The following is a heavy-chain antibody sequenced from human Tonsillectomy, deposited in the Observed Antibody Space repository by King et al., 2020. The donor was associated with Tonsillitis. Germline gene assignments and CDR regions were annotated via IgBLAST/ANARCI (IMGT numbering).Heavy chain of an antibody. CDR1: GGSVSSGSYY. J-gene: IGHJ4*02. D-gene: IGHD3-22*01. CDR3: ARVEQMIVVD. CDR2: IYYSGST. V-gene: IGHV4-61*01. Sequence: QLQESGPGLVKPSETLSLTCTVSGGSVSSGSYYWSWIRQPPGKGLEWIGYIYYSGSTNYNPSLKSRVTISVDTSKNQFSLKLSSVTAADTAVYYCARVEQMIVVDWGQGTLVTVSS.